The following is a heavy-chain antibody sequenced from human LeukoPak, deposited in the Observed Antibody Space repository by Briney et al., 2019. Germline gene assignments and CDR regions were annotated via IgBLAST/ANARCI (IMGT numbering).Heavy chain of an antibody. Sequence: SETLSLTCAVYGGSFSGYYWSWIRQPPGKGLEWIGEINHSGSTNYNPSLKSRVTISVDTSKNQFSLKLSSVTAADTAVYYCAKPTYYYGSGSPQMDVWGKGTTVTVSS. CDR3: AKPTYYYGSGSPQMDV. D-gene: IGHD3-10*01. J-gene: IGHJ6*04. V-gene: IGHV4-34*01. CDR2: INHSGST. CDR1: GGSFSGYY.